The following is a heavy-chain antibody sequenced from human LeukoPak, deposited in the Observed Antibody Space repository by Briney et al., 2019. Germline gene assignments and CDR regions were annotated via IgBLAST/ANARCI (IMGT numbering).Heavy chain of an antibody. D-gene: IGHD1-26*01. J-gene: IGHJ4*02. CDR3: AREDSVGATSFDY. CDR1: GYTFTGYY. V-gene: IGHV1-2*02. CDR2: INPNSGGT. Sequence: ASVKVSCKASGYTFTGYYMHWVRQAPGQGLEWMGWINPNSGGTNYTQKFQGRVTMTRDTSISTAYMELSRLRSDDTAVYYCAREDSVGATSFDYWGQGTLVTVSS.